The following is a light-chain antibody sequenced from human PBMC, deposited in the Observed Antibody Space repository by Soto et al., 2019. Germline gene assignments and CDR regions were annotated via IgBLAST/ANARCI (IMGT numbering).Light chain of an antibody. CDR1: QSVSNN. CDR3: QQHNNWPPIT. CDR2: GSS. Sequence: EIVMTQSPATLSVSPGERVTISCRASQSVSNNLVWYQQKPGQAPRLLMYGSSIRATGIPARFSGSGSGTESTLTISSLQSEDFAVYYCQQHNNWPPITFGQGTRLEIK. J-gene: IGKJ5*01. V-gene: IGKV3-15*01.